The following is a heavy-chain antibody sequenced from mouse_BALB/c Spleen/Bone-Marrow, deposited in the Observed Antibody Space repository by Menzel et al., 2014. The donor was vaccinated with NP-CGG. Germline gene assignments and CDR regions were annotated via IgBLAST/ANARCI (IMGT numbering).Heavy chain of an antibody. CDR1: GYTFTDYN. CDR2: INPNNGGT. V-gene: IGHV1-18*01. J-gene: IGHJ3*01. CDR3: ARAGYYTFFAY. D-gene: IGHD2-3*01. Sequence: EVQLQQSGPELVKPGASVRISCKASGYTFTDYNMDWVKQSHGKRLEWIGDINPNNGGTIYNQKFKGEATLTVDKSSSTAYMELRSLTSEDTAVYYCARAGYYTFFAYWGQGTLVTVST.